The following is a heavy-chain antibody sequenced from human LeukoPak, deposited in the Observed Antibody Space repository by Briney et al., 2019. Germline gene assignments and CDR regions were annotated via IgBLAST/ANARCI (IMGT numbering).Heavy chain of an antibody. CDR2: IIPSGGTT. V-gene: IGHV3-23*01. CDR1: GFPFSSCA. CDR3: AKGTSTVTPIDY. Sequence: GGSLRLSCAASGFPFSSCAMSWARQAPGEGLEWVSSIIPSGGTTYYADSVKGRFTISRDNSKNTLYLQMSSLRAEDTAIYYCAKGTSTVTPIDYWGQGTLVTVSS. D-gene: IGHD4-17*01. J-gene: IGHJ4*02.